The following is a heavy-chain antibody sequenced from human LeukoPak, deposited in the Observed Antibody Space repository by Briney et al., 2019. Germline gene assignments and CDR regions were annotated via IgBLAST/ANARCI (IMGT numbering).Heavy chain of an antibody. CDR3: ARDAVGASLFEY. Sequence: SQTLSLTCVISGDSVSNNVAVWNWIRQSPSRGLEWLGRTYYRSKWHNHYAVSMQSRITINPDTSKNQFYLQLDSVTPEDTAVYYCARDAVGASLFEYWGQGTLVTVSS. CDR1: GDSVSNNVAV. J-gene: IGHJ4*02. V-gene: IGHV6-1*01. CDR2: TYYRSKWHN. D-gene: IGHD1-26*01.